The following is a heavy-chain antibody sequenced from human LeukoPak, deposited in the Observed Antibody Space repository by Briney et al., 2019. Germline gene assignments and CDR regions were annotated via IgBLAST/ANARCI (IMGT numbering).Heavy chain of an antibody. J-gene: IGHJ4*02. D-gene: IGHD6-6*01. CDR1: GFTFSSYS. CDR3: ARVYSSLKRYFDY. Sequence: GGSLRLSCAASGFTFSSYSMNWVRQAPGKGLEWVSSISSSSSYIYYADSVKGRFTISRDNAKNSLYLQMNSLRAEDTAVYYCARVYSSLKRYFDYWGQGTQVTVSS. CDR2: ISSSSSYI. V-gene: IGHV3-21*01.